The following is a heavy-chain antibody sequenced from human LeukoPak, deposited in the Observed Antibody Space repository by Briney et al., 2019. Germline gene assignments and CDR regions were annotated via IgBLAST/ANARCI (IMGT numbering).Heavy chain of an antibody. CDR2: IHYSGST. J-gene: IGHJ4*01. V-gene: IGHV4-31*03. CDR1: LVALSSGVYY. Sequence: AQTLALTRTVSLVALSSGVYYWSWIRQYPGKGLEWIGYIHYSGSTYYKPSLSSRETISVDRSTNHFSLKVSSVTAADTAVYYCARDAIDRNYFDFWG. CDR3: ARDAIDRNYFDF.